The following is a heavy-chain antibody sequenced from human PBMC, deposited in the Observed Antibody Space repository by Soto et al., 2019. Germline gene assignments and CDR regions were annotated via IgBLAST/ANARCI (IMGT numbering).Heavy chain of an antibody. Sequence: GGSLRLSCTASGITFSSSWMHWVRLAPGKGLVWVSRINSDGSSTTYADSVKGRFTISRDNAKNTLYLQMNSLRVEDTAVYYCVRGAQGYFDHWGQGSLVTVSS. J-gene: IGHJ4*02. CDR1: GITFSSSW. D-gene: IGHD3-16*01. CDR3: VRGAQGYFDH. V-gene: IGHV3-74*01. CDR2: INSDGSST.